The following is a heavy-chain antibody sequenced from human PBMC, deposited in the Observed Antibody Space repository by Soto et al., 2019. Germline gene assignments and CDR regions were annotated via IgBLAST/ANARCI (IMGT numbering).Heavy chain of an antibody. CDR3: ARDRGGGNGSAP. J-gene: IGHJ5*02. D-gene: IGHD1-1*01. Sequence: QVQLQESGPGLVKPSQTLSLTCTVSGGSISSGGYYWSWIRQYPGKGLDWIGYIYFSGTTYYNPSLKSRVTISLDPSKTQSPLKRGSVPAGDPAVYYGARDRGGGNGSAPGGQGPLFTVPS. CDR1: GGSISSGGYY. CDR2: IYFSGTT. V-gene: IGHV4-31*03.